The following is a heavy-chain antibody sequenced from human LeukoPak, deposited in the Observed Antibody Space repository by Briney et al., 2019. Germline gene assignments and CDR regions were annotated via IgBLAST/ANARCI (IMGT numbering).Heavy chain of an antibody. Sequence: PGRSLRLSCAAPGFTFSSYGMHWVRQAPGKGLEWVAVISYDGSNKYYADSVKGRFTISRDNSKSTLYLQMNSLRVEDTAVYYCAPEGDGYILFDYWGQGTLVTVSS. D-gene: IGHD5-24*01. V-gene: IGHV3-30*03. J-gene: IGHJ4*02. CDR2: ISYDGSNK. CDR1: GFTFSSYG. CDR3: APEGDGYILFDY.